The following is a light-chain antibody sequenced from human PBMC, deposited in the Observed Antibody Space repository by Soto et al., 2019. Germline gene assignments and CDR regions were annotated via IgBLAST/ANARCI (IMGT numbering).Light chain of an antibody. CDR3: QQCRNWPLT. J-gene: IGKJ4*01. CDR2: DAS. V-gene: IGKV3-15*01. Sequence: EIVMTQSPATLSVSPGEGATLSCKASQNVYNNLAWYQQRPGQPPRLLIYDASTRATGISARFSGSGYGTEFTLTISSLQSEDFAVYFCQQCRNWPLTFVVGTKVDIK. CDR1: QNVYNN.